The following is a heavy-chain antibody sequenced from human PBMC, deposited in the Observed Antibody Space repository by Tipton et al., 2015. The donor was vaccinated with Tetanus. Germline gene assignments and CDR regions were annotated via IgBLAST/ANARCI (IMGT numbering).Heavy chain of an antibody. CDR2: IYYTGAT. J-gene: IGHJ6*02. CDR3: EGDDYYETSLRDYYGEEV. D-gene: IGHD3-16*01. V-gene: IGHV4-59*01. Sequence: LRLSCTVSGASITTYHWSWLRQTPGRGLGWIGHIYYTGATSYNSSPQSRVTLSIDTSKNQFSLKMTSVTAADTAVYFCEGDDYYETSLRDYYGEEVWGQGTTVTVSS. CDR1: GASITTYH.